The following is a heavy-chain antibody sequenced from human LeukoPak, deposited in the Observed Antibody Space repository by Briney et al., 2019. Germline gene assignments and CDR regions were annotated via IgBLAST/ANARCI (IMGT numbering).Heavy chain of an antibody. V-gene: IGHV3-7*01. Sequence: PGGSLRLSCAASGFTFSSYWMSWVRQAPGKGLEWVANIKQNGSEKYYVDSVKGRFTISRDNAKNSLYPQMNSLRAEDTAVYYCATPNYYDSSGYPKYFQHWGQGTLVTVSS. D-gene: IGHD3-22*01. CDR1: GFTFSSYW. J-gene: IGHJ1*01. CDR2: IKQNGSEK. CDR3: ATPNYYDSSGYPKYFQH.